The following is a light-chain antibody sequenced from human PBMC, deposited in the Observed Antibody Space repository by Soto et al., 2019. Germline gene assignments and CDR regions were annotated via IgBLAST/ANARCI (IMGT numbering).Light chain of an antibody. J-gene: IGKJ1*01. CDR2: DAS. V-gene: IGKV1-5*01. CDR3: QHYNSYSWT. CDR1: QSITIW. Sequence: DIQMTQSPSTLSASVGDRVTITCRASQSITIWLAWYQQKPGKAPKLLIFDASSLESGVPSRFSGSGSGTAFTITISSLQPDDFATYYCQHYNSYSWTFGQGTKVEIK.